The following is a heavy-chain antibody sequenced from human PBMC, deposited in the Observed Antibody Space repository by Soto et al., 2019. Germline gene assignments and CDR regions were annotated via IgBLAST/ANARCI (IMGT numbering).Heavy chain of an antibody. CDR3: ARAKLPHHGGRVVYYGMDV. D-gene: IGHD1-26*01. J-gene: IGHJ6*02. V-gene: IGHV4-59*01. CDR1: GGSISSYY. CDR2: IYYSGST. Sequence: SETLSLTCTVSGGSISSYYWSWIRQPPGKGLEWIGYIYYSGSTNYNPSRKSRVTISVDTSKNQFSLKLGSVTAADTAVYYCARAKLPHHGGRVVYYGMDVWGQGTTVTV.